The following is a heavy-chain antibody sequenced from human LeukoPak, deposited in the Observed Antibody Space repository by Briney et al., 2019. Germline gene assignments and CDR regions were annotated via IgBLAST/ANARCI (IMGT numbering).Heavy chain of an antibody. V-gene: IGHV3-30*03. D-gene: IGHD3-10*02. Sequence: GGSLRLSCAASGFTFSSYGMHWVRQAPGKGLEWVAVISYDGSNKYYADSVKGRFTISRDNSKNTLYLQMNSLRGEDTAVYYCARNHPVVTTYVRGPQDYWGQGTLVTVSS. CDR2: ISYDGSNK. CDR3: ARNHPVVTTYVRGPQDY. CDR1: GFTFSSYG. J-gene: IGHJ4*02.